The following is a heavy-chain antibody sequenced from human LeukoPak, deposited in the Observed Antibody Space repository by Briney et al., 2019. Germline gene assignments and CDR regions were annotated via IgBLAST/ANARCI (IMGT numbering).Heavy chain of an antibody. CDR2: IHSSGST. V-gene: IGHV4-59*01. J-gene: IGHJ4*02. CDR3: ARKGLTAGLDQ. CDR1: GGSISTYY. Sequence: PSETLSLTCAVSGGSISTYYWGWIRQPPGKGLEWIGYIHSSGSTNYNPSLKSRVTISLDTPKNQFSLKLSSVTAADTAVYYCARKGLTAGLDQWGQGTLVTVSS. D-gene: IGHD5-18*01.